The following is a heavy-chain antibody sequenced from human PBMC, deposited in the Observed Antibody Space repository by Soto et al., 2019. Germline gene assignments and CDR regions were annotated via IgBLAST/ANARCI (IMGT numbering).Heavy chain of an antibody. D-gene: IGHD2-21*01. CDR3: AGECGGDCANAFDL. J-gene: IGHJ3*01. V-gene: IGHV3-66*01. Sequence: VQLVESGGGLVQPGGSLRLSCAASGFTVSSNYMNWVRQAPGKGLEWLSVLYSGAGTYYADSVKDRFTISRDNSKNTLYLQLNSLRAEDTANYYCAGECGGDCANAFDLWGQGTMVTVSP. CDR1: GFTVSSNY. CDR2: LYSGAGT.